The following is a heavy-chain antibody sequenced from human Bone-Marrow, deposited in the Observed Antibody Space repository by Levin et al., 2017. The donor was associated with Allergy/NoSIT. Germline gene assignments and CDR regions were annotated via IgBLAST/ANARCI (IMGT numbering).Heavy chain of an antibody. D-gene: IGHD6-13*01. CDR2: IYWDDDK. V-gene: IGHV2-5*02. CDR1: GFSLSTSAVG. Sequence: SGPTLVKPTQTLTLTCTFSGFSLSTSAVGVGWIRQPPGKALEWLALIYWDDDKRYSPSLTSRRTIIKDTSKHQVFLTMTNMELVDTATYYCARRRKGGSSWIPFDYWGQGILVTVSS. CDR3: ARRRKGGSSWIPFDY. J-gene: IGHJ4*02.